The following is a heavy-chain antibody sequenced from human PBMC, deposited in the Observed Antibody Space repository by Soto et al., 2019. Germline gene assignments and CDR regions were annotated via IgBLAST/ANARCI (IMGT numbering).Heavy chain of an antibody. D-gene: IGHD2-21*02. Sequence: QLQLQESGPGLVKPSETLSLTCTVSGGSISSSSYYWGWIRQPPGKGLEWIGSIYCSGSTYYNPSLKSRVTISVDTSKNQFSLKLSSVTDADTAVYYCARRAYCGGDCWYWYFALWGRGTLVTVSS. CDR3: ARRAYCGGDCWYWYFAL. V-gene: IGHV4-39*01. J-gene: IGHJ2*01. CDR1: GGSISSSSYY. CDR2: IYCSGST.